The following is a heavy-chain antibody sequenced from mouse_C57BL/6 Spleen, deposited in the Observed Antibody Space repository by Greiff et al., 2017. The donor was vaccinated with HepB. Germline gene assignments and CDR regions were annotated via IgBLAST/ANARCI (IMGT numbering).Heavy chain of an antibody. D-gene: IGHD1-1*01. CDR3: ARGYYGSRDAMDY. CDR2: IYPSDSET. J-gene: IGHJ4*01. V-gene: IGHV1-52*01. Sequence: VQLQQSGAELVRPGSSVKLSCKASGYTFTSYWMHWVKQRPIQGLEWIGNIYPSDSETHYNQKFKDKATLTVDKSSSTAYMQLSSLTSEDSAVYYCARGYYGSRDAMDYWGQGTSVTVSS. CDR1: GYTFTSYW.